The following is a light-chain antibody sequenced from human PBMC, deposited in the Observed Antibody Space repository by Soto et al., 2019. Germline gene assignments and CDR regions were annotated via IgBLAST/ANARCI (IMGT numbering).Light chain of an antibody. CDR1: QTVSSSD. V-gene: IGKV3D-20*01. CDR3: QQYGSSPYT. J-gene: IGKJ2*01. CDR2: DAS. Sequence: PGERATLSCGASQTVSSSDLAWYQQKPGLAPRLLIYDASSRATGIPDRFSGSGSGTDFTLTISRLEPEDFAVYYCQQYGSSPYTFGQGTKLEIK.